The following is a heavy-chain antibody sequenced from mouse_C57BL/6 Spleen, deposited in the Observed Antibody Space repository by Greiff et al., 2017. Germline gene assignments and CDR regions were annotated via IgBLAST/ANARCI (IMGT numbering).Heavy chain of an antibody. Sequence: EVMLVESGGDLVKPGGSLKLSCAASGFTFSSYGMSWVRQTPDKRLEWVATISSGGSYTYYPDSVKGRFTISRDNAKNTLYLQMSSLKSEDTAMYYCARGGLYGSSEASYAMDYWGQGTSVTVSS. J-gene: IGHJ4*01. CDR3: ARGGLYGSSEASYAMDY. CDR1: GFTFSSYG. D-gene: IGHD1-1*01. V-gene: IGHV5-6*01. CDR2: ISSGGSYT.